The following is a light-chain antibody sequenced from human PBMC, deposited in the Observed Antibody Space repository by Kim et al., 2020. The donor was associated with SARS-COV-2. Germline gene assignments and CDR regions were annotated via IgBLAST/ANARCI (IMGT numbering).Light chain of an antibody. Sequence: QSALTQPASVSGSPGQSITISCTGTSSDVGGYNYVSWYQQHPGKAPKLMIYDVSNRPSGVSNRLSGSKSGNTASLTISGLQAEDEADYYCSSYTSSSTLEWVFGGGTQLTVL. J-gene: IGLJ3*02. CDR3: SSYTSSSTLEWV. V-gene: IGLV2-14*03. CDR2: DVS. CDR1: SSDVGGYNY.